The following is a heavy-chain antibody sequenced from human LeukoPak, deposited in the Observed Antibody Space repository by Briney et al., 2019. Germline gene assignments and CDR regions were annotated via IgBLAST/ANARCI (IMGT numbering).Heavy chain of an antibody. Sequence: GGSLRLSCAASGFSFSNAWVGWVRQAPGKGLELVSAISGSGGSTYYADSVKGRFTISRDNSKNTLYLQMNSLRAEDTAVYYCAKIRFPNYYFDYWGQGTLVTVSS. J-gene: IGHJ4*02. CDR2: ISGSGGST. V-gene: IGHV3-23*01. D-gene: IGHD3-10*01. CDR1: GFSFSNAW. CDR3: AKIRFPNYYFDY.